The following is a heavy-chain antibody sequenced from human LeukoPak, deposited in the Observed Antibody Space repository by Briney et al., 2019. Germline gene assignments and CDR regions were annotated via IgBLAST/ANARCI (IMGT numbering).Heavy chain of an antibody. Sequence: PSETLSLTCTVSGGSISTSNYYWGWIRQPPGKGLEWIGNIFYSGSTYYSPSLKSRVTISLDTSRNQFSLKLSSVTAADTAVYYCARYDGGWWIDPWGQGTLVTVSS. V-gene: IGHV4-39*07. CDR1: GGSISTSNYY. CDR3: ARYDGGWWIDP. CDR2: IFYSGST. J-gene: IGHJ5*02. D-gene: IGHD6-19*01.